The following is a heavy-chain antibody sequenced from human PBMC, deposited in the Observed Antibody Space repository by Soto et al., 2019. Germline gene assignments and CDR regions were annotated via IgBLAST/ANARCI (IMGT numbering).Heavy chain of an antibody. J-gene: IGHJ4*02. CDR3: ARTSVNWGSRGLVDY. Sequence: ITLKESGPTLVKPTQTLTLTCTFSGFSLSTSGVGVGWIRQPPGQALEWLAFLYWDDDKRYSPSLKSRLTITKDTSKTQVLLTMTNMDPVDTATYYCARTSVNWGSRGLVDYWGQGTLVTVAS. CDR2: LYWDDDK. V-gene: IGHV2-5*02. D-gene: IGHD7-27*01. CDR1: GFSLSTSGVG.